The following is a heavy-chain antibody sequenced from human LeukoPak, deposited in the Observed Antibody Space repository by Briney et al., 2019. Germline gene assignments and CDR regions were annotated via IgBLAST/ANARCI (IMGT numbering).Heavy chain of an antibody. J-gene: IGHJ4*02. Sequence: SETLSLTCAVYGGSFSGYYWSWIRQPPGKGLEWTGEINHSGSTYYNPSLKSRVTISVDTSKNQFSLKLSSVTAADTAVYYCARFSGWRNFDYWGQGTLVTVSS. CDR2: INHSGST. V-gene: IGHV4-34*01. CDR1: GGSFSGYY. CDR3: ARFSGWRNFDY. D-gene: IGHD6-19*01.